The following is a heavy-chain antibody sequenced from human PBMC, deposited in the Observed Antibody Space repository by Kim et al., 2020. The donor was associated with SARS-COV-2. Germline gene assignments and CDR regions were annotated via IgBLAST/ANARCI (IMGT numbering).Heavy chain of an antibody. Sequence: GGSLRLSCAASGFTFSSYSMNWVRQAPGKGLEWVAYISSSSSTIYYADSVKGRFTISRDNAKNSLYLQMNSLRAEDTAVYYCARDGAEWWLRLGQDWYFDLWGRGTLVTVSS. CDR2: ISSSSSTI. CDR3: ARDGAEWWLRLGQDWYFDL. J-gene: IGHJ2*01. V-gene: IGHV3-48*04. D-gene: IGHD5-12*01. CDR1: GFTFSSYS.